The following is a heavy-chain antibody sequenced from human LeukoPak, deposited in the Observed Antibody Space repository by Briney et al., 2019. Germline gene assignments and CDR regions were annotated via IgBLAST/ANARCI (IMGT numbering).Heavy chain of an antibody. CDR3: ARCGCSSTSCYLRGDNWFDP. D-gene: IGHD2-2*01. CDR2: IYHSGST. CDR1: GYSISSGYY. J-gene: IGHJ5*02. V-gene: IGHV4-38-2*02. Sequence: KPSETLSLTCTVSGYSISSGYYWGWIRQPPGKGLEWIGSIYHSGSTYYNPSLKSRVTISVDTSKNQFSLKLSSVTAADTAVYYCARCGCSSTSCYLRGDNWFDPWGQGTLVTVSS.